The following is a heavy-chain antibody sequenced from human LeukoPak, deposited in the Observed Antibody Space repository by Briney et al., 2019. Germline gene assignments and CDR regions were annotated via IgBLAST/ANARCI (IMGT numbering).Heavy chain of an antibody. V-gene: IGHV3-74*01. D-gene: IGHD2-2*01. J-gene: IGHJ3*02. CDR3: ARVPQRKDAFDI. CDR2: INSDGSST. CDR1: GFTFSSYW. Sequence: GGSLRLSCAASGFTFSSYWMHWVRQAPGKGLVWVSRINSDGSSTSYADSVKGRFTISRDSAKNTLYLQMNSLRAEDTAVYYCARVPQRKDAFDIWGQGTMVTVSS.